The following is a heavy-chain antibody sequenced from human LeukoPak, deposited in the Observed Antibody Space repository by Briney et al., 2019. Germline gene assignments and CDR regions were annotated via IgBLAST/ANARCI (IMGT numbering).Heavy chain of an antibody. CDR2: ISSSGSTI. V-gene: IGHV3-48*03. CDR1: GFTFSSYE. Sequence: QAGGSLRLSCAASGFTFSSYEMNWVRQAPGKGLEWVSYISSSGSTIYYADSVKGRFTISRDSAKNSLYLQMNSLRAEDTAVYYCARWHSAAAGTDYYYYYMDVWGKGTTVTISS. J-gene: IGHJ6*03. CDR3: ARWHSAAAGTDYYYYYMDV. D-gene: IGHD6-13*01.